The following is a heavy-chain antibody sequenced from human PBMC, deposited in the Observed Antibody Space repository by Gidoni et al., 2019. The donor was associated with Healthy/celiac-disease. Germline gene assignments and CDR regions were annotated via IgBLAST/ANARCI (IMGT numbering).Heavy chain of an antibody. D-gene: IGHD3-3*01. V-gene: IGHV1-2*02. CDR1: GYTFTGHY. J-gene: IGHJ3*02. CDR2: INPNSGGT. Sequence: QVQLVQSGAAVKKPGASVKVSCNASGYTFTGHYIHWVRQAPGQGLAWMGWINPNSGGTNDAQKFQGRVTMTRDTSSSTAYMELSRLRSDDTAVYYCAREESFITIVGEKGEAFDIWGQGTMVTVSS. CDR3: AREESFITIVGEKGEAFDI.